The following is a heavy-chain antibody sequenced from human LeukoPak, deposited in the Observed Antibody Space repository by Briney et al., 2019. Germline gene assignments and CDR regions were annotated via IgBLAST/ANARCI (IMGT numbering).Heavy chain of an antibody. D-gene: IGHD3-22*01. Sequence: ASVKVSCKASGYTFTSYYMHWVRQAPGQGLEWMGIINPSGGSTSYAQKFQGRVTMTRDTSTSTVYLGLSSLRSEDTAVYYCARDYGSSSGFLSGLYYYYMDVWGKGTTVTISS. CDR3: ARDYGSSSGFLSGLYYYYMDV. V-gene: IGHV1-46*01. J-gene: IGHJ6*03. CDR1: GYTFTSYY. CDR2: INPSGGST.